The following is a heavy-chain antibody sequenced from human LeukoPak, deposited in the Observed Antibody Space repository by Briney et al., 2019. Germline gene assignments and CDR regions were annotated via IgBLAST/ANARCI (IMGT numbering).Heavy chain of an antibody. CDR2: ISYDGDDK. D-gene: IGHD3-10*01. J-gene: IGHJ4*02. V-gene: IGHV3-30*03. Sequence: GGSLRLSREASGFTFSSHGMHWVRQAPGKGLEWVAIISYDGDDKYYADSVKGRFTISRDNSKNTLYLQMTSLKTEDTAVYFCARDFWFGESGAGGYFDYWGQGTLLTVSS. CDR3: ARDFWFGESGAGGYFDY. CDR1: GFTFSSHG.